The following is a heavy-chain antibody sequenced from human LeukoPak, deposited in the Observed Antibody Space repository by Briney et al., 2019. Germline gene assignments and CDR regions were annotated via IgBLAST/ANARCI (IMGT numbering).Heavy chain of an antibody. Sequence: AGGSLRLSCAASGFTFSSYGMHWVRQAPGKGLEWVALISYDGSNEYYADSVKGRFTISRDNAKNSLYLQMNSLRAEDTAVYYCAELGITMIGGVWGKGTTVTISS. CDR2: ISYDGSNE. CDR3: AELGITMIGGV. V-gene: IGHV3-30*18. J-gene: IGHJ6*04. D-gene: IGHD3-10*02. CDR1: GFTFSSYG.